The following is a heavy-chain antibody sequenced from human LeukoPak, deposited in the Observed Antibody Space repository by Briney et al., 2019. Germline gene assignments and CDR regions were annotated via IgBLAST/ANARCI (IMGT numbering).Heavy chain of an antibody. V-gene: IGHV4-39*07. D-gene: IGHD1-26*01. CDR1: GDSISSSSYY. Sequence: SSETLSLTCTVSGDSISSSSYYWGWIRQPPGKGLEWIGSIYYSGSTYFNPSLKSRVTISVDTSKNQFSLKLSSVTAADTVVYYCARPRLGATPFDAFDIWGQGTMVTVSS. CDR3: ARPRLGATPFDAFDI. J-gene: IGHJ3*02. CDR2: IYYSGST.